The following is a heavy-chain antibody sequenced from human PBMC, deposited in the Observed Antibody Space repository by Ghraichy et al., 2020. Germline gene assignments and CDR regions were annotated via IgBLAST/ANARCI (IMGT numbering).Heavy chain of an antibody. CDR1: GGSIRSYY. V-gene: IGHV4-59*01. CDR3: ARTSYGYNFYFDL. D-gene: IGHD5-18*01. Sequence: ETLSLTCTVSGGSIRSYYWSWIRQPPGKGLEWIGYFYYSGSTNSNPSLKSRVTTSVDTSKNQFSLKLTSVTAADTAVYYCARTSYGYNFYFDLWGRGTLVTVSS. J-gene: IGHJ2*01. CDR2: FYYSGST.